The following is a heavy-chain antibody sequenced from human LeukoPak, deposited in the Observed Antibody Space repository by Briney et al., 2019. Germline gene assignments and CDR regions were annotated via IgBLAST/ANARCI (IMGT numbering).Heavy chain of an antibody. CDR2: ISYDGSSK. Sequence: GGSLRLSCAASGFTFSSYVMHWVPQAPGKGLEWVAVISYDGSSKNYADSVKGRFTISRDNSKNTLYLQMDSLSIEDTAVYYCAKDRGNGYNNFDYWGQGILVTVSS. CDR3: AKDRGNGYNNFDY. J-gene: IGHJ4*02. CDR1: GFTFSSYV. D-gene: IGHD5-24*01. V-gene: IGHV3-30*18.